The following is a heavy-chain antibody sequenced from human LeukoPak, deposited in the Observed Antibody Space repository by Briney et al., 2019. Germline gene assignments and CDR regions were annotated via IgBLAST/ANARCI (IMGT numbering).Heavy chain of an antibody. CDR1: GGTFSSYA. CDR3: ARGTNPYYYDSSGYYSTNRQNYHYMDV. D-gene: IGHD3-22*01. CDR2: IIPIFGTA. V-gene: IGHV1-69*05. J-gene: IGHJ6*03. Sequence: SVKVSCKASGGTFSSYAISWVRQAPGQGLEWMGGIIPIFGTANYAQKFQGRVTITTDESTSTAYMELSSLRSEDTAVYYCARGTNPYYYDSSGYYSTNRQNYHYMDVWGKGTTVTVSS.